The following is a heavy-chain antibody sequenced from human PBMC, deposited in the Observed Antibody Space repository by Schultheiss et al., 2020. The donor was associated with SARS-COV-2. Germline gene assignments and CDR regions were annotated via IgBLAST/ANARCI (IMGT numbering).Heavy chain of an antibody. Sequence: GGSLRLSCAASGFTFSSYSMNWVRQAPGKGLEWVAVISYDGSNKYYADSVKGRFTISRDNSKNTLYLQMNSLRAEDTAVYYCAKEARITIFGVVTQYNWFDPWGQGTLVTVSS. CDR1: GFTFSSYS. V-gene: IGHV3-30*18. J-gene: IGHJ5*02. CDR3: AKEARITIFGVVTQYNWFDP. D-gene: IGHD3-3*01. CDR2: ISYDGSNK.